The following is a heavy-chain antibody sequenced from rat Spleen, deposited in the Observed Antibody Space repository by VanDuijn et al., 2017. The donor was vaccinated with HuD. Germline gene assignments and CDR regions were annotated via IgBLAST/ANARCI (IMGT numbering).Heavy chain of an antibody. CDR2: ISPSGGST. CDR1: GFTFSNYD. J-gene: IGHJ3*01. D-gene: IGHD1-4*01. V-gene: IGHV5-27*01. Sequence: EVQLVESGGGLVQPGRSLKLSCAASGFTFSNYDMAWVRQAPTKGLEWVASISPSGGSTYYRDSVKGRFTISRDNAESTLYLQMDSLRSEDTATYYCTTHGARVSRFAYWGQGTLVTVSS. CDR3: TTHGARVSRFAY.